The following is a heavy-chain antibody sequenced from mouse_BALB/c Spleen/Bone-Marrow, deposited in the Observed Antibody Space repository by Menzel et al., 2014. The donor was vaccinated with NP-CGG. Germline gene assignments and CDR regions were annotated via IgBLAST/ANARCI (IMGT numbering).Heavy chain of an antibody. CDR1: GYTLTTYT. CDR3: ARVYGNYDAMDY. CDR2: INPSSGYT. D-gene: IGHD2-1*01. Sequence: QVQLQQSGAELARSGALVKMSCRASGYTLTTYTMHWVKQRPGQGLEWIGYINPSSGYTYYNQKFKDKATLTADKSSSAAYLQLSSVTSEDSAVYCCARVYGNYDAMDYWGQGTSVTVSS. V-gene: IGHV1-4*01. J-gene: IGHJ4*01.